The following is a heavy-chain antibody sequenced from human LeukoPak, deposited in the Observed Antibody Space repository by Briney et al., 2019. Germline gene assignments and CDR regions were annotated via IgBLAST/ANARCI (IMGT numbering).Heavy chain of an antibody. J-gene: IGHJ4*02. CDR3: AKDLFMAFIVVVPAAPFDY. CDR2: ISGSGGST. V-gene: IGHV3-23*01. D-gene: IGHD2-2*01. CDR1: GFTVSSNY. Sequence: PGGSLRLSCAASGFTVSSNYMSWVRQAPGKGLEWVSAISGSGGSTYYADSVKGRFTISRDNSKNTLYLQMNSLRAEDTAVYYCAKDLFMAFIVVVPAAPFDYWGQGTLVTVSS.